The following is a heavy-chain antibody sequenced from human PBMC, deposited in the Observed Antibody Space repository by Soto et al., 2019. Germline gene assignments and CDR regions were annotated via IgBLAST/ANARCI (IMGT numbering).Heavy chain of an antibody. D-gene: IGHD3-3*01. CDR2: IKEDGSQT. J-gene: IGHJ4*02. CDR3: ARVTFGSGSWALEN. CDR1: GFTVCNDW. V-gene: IGHV3-7*01. Sequence: PGGSTRLSCAATGFTVCNDWMTWVRQAPGKGLEWVANIKEDGSQTFYAESVKGRFTVSRDNAKSSLYLEINRLGIEDTALYYCARVTFGSGSWALENWGQGTPVTVSS.